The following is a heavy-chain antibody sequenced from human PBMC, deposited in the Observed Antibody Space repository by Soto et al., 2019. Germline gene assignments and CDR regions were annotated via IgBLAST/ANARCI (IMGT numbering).Heavy chain of an antibody. J-gene: IGHJ3*02. V-gene: IGHV6-1*01. D-gene: IGHD6-19*01. CDR2: TYYRSKWYN. Sequence: SQTLSLTGAISGDSVSSNSAAWNWIRQSPSRGLEWLGRTYYRSKWYNDYAVSVKSRITINPDTSKNQFSLQLNSVTPEDTAVYFCASDPIQWPRAHAFDIWGQGTVVTVSS. CDR3: ASDPIQWPRAHAFDI. CDR1: GDSVSSNSAA.